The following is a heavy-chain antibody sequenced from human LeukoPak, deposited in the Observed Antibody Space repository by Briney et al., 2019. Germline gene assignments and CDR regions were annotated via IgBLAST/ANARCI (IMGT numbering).Heavy chain of an antibody. CDR3: AKRYSGYGSFDY. CDR2: TSGSGVST. V-gene: IGHV3-23*01. CDR1: GFVFSSYG. J-gene: IGHJ4*02. Sequence: PGRSLRLSCAASGFVFSSYGMHWVRQAPGKGLEWGSATSGSGVSTYYADSVKGRFTISRDNSNNTLFLHMSSLRAEDTAVYYCAKRYSGYGSFDYWGQGTLVTVSS. D-gene: IGHD5-12*01.